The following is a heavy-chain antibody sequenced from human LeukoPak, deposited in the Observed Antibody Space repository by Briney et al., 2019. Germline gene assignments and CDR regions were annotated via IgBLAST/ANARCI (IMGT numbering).Heavy chain of an antibody. CDR2: INPNSGGT. CDR3: ARNSLPAAMAYYYYMDV. CDR1: GYTFTSYD. J-gene: IGHJ6*03. V-gene: IGHV1-2*02. D-gene: IGHD2-2*01. Sequence: ASVKVSCKASGYTFTSYDINWVRQATGQGLEWMGWINPNSGGTNYAQKFQGRVTMTRDTSISTAYMELSRLRSDDTAVYYCARNSLPAAMAYYYYMDVWGKGTTVTISS.